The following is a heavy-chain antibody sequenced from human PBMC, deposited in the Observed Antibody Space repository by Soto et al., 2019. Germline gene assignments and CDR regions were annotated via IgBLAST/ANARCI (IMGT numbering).Heavy chain of an antibody. Sequence: QVQLVESGGGLLKPGGSVRLSCAASGFTLSDYYITWIRQAPGQGLEWVSDISISGTTIHYADSVMGRITISRDNAQNSLLLQMRTPRAEDAAVYYCARVRGDGYYNFWGQGTLVTVSS. CDR2: ISISGTTI. V-gene: IGHV3-11*01. CDR1: GFTLSDYY. D-gene: IGHD3-9*01. J-gene: IGHJ4*02. CDR3: ARVRGDGYYNF.